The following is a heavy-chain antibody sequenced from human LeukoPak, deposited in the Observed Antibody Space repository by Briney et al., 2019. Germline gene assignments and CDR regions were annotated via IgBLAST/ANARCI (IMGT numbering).Heavy chain of an antibody. CDR3: ARGMYDFWSGYYYGMDV. V-gene: IGHV1-18*01. Sequence: GASVKVSCKASGGTFSSYAISWVRQAPGQGLEWMGWISAYNGNTNYAQKLQGRVTMTTDTSTSTAYMELRSLRSDDTAVYYCARGMYDFWSGYYYGMDVWGQGTTVTVSS. J-gene: IGHJ6*02. CDR2: ISAYNGNT. CDR1: GGTFSSYA. D-gene: IGHD3-3*01.